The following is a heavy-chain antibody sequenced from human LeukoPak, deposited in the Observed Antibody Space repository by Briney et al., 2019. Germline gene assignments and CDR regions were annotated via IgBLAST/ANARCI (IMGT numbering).Heavy chain of an antibody. CDR3: ARYSSGWSYLEY. J-gene: IGHJ4*02. Sequence: PSETLSLTCTVSGGSISNYYWNWIRQPPGKGLEWIGYIFYSGSTNYNPPLKSRVTISIDTSKNQFSLNLRSVTAADTAVYYCARYSSGWSYLEYWGQGTLVTVSS. V-gene: IGHV4-59*08. CDR2: IFYSGST. D-gene: IGHD6-19*01. CDR1: GGSISNYY.